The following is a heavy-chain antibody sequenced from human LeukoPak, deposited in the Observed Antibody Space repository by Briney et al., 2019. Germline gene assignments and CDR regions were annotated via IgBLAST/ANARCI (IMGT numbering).Heavy chain of an antibody. Sequence: GGSLRLSCAASGFAFSSYAMTWVRQPPGKGLEWVSGISSTGVNSYHADSVKGRFTISRDNSKNTLHLQMNSLRAEDTAIYYCAKKTSEYGDASPPDSWGQGTLVTVSS. D-gene: IGHD4-17*01. CDR2: ISSTGVNS. J-gene: IGHJ4*02. CDR3: AKKTSEYGDASPPDS. V-gene: IGHV3-23*01. CDR1: GFAFSSYA.